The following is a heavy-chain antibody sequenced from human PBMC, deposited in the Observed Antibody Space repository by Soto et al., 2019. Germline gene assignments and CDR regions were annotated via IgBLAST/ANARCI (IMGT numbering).Heavy chain of an antibody. D-gene: IGHD6-13*01. V-gene: IGHV1-69*13. CDR3: ARDIGAAAPFDY. J-gene: IGHJ4*02. CDR2: IIPIFGTA. Sequence: SVKVSCKASGGTFSSYAISWVRQAPGQGLEWMGGIIPIFGTANYAQKFQGRVTITADESTSTAYMELSSLRSEDTAVYYCARDIGAAAPFDYWGQGTLVTVSS. CDR1: GGTFSSYA.